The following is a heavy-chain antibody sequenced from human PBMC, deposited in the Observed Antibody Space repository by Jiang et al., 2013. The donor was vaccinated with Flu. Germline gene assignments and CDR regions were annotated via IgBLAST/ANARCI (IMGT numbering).Heavy chain of an antibody. CDR2: VNPNIGTT. D-gene: IGHD3-10*01. V-gene: IGHV1-8*01. CDR3: TRGRYYYGSERKDFDY. Sequence: NWVRQATGQGLEWMGWVNPNIGTTAYAQKFQGRVTMTRDTSISTVYMDLSSLRSEDTAVYYCTRGRYYYGSERKDFDYWGQGTLVTVSS. J-gene: IGHJ4*02.